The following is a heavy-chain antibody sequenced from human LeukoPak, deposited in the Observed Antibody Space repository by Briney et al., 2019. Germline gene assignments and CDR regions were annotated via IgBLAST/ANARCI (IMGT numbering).Heavy chain of an antibody. D-gene: IGHD2-2*01. CDR2: ISAYSGNT. J-gene: IGHJ4*02. Sequence: ASVKVSCKASGYTFISHGISWVRQAPGQGLDWMGWISAYSGNTNYAQKFQGRVTMTTDTSTNTAYMELRSLRSDDTAVYYCARAPPYCSSTSCLLYFDYWGQGTLVTVSS. V-gene: IGHV1-18*01. CDR1: GYTFISHG. CDR3: ARAPPYCSSTSCLLYFDY.